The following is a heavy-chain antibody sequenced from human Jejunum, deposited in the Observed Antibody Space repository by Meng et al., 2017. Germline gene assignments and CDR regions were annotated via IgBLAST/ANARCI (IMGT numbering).Heavy chain of an antibody. CDR2: MNPYSGDT. J-gene: IGHJ4*02. CDR1: GYSFTNYN. V-gene: IGHV1-8*03. CDR3: ARVDLAY. Sequence: ASVKVSFKASGYSFTNYNIKWVRQAPGQGLEWMGWMNPYSGDTGYSQKFQGRVTITWDTSISTAYMEMNSLRSEDTAVYYCARVDLAYWGQGTLVTVSS.